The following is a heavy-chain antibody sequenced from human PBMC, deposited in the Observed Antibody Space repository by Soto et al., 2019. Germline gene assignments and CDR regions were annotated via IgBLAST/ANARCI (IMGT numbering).Heavy chain of an antibody. J-gene: IGHJ6*03. CDR1: GFTFSSYG. CDR2: ISYDGSNK. V-gene: IGHV3-30*18. Sequence: QVQLVESGGGVVQPGRSLRLSCAASGFTFSSYGMHWVRQAPGKGLEWVAVISYDGSNKYYADSVKGRFTISRDNSKITLYLQMNSLRAEDTAVYYCAKRKRNWNYPYYYYYYMDVWGKGTTVTVSS. CDR3: AKRKRNWNYPYYYYYYMDV. D-gene: IGHD1-7*01.